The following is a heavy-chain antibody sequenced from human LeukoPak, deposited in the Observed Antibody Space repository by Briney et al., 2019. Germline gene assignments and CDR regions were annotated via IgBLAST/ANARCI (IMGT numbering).Heavy chain of an antibody. CDR2: ISGSGGST. J-gene: IGHJ4*02. Sequence: GGSLRLSCAASGFTFSSYAMSWARQAPGKGLEWVSAISGSGGSTYYADSVKGRFTISRDNSKNTLYLQMNSLRAEDTAVYYCAKDNRDSSGWYVGYWGQGTLVTVSS. V-gene: IGHV3-23*01. CDR3: AKDNRDSSGWYVGY. D-gene: IGHD6-19*01. CDR1: GFTFSSYA.